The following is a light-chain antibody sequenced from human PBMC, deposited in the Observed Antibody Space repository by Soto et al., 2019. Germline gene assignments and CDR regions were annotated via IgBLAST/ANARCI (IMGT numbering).Light chain of an antibody. CDR1: SSDVGGFNY. CDR3: TSYTTTDSHVV. V-gene: IGLV2-14*01. J-gene: IGLJ2*01. CDR2: EVN. Sequence: QSALTQPASVSGSPGQSITISCTGTSSDVGGFNYVSWYQQHPDKAPKLLIYEVNKWPSGASNRFSGSKSGNTASLTISGLQAEDEGDYFCTSYTTTDSHVVFGGGTKLTVL.